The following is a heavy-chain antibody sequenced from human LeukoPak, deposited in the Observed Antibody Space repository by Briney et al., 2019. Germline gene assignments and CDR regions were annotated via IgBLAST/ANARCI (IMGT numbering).Heavy chain of an antibody. CDR1: GGSFSGYY. J-gene: IGHJ4*02. CDR2: IYYSGST. V-gene: IGHV4-34*01. CDR3: ARKNTYDSSGYLDY. Sequence: KSSETLSLTCAVYGGSFSGYYWSWIRQPPGKGLEWIGSIYYSGSTYYNPSLKSRVTISVDTSKNQFSLKLSSVTAADTAVYYCARKNTYDSSGYLDYWGQGTLVTVSS. D-gene: IGHD3-22*01.